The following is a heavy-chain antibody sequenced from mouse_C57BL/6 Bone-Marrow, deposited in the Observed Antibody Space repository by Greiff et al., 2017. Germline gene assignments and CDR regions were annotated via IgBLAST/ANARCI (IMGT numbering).Heavy chain of an antibody. J-gene: IGHJ4*01. V-gene: IGHV2-9*01. D-gene: IGHD2-4*01. CDR3: AKRENYDYDVGYARGY. Sequence: VKLMESGPGLVAPSQSLSITCTVSGFSLTSSGVDWVRQPPGKGLESLGVIWGGGSTNYNLALMSRLSISKDNSKSQVFLIMNSLQTDDTAMYYCAKRENYDYDVGYARGYWGQGASVTVTS. CDR2: IWGGGST. CDR1: GFSLTSSG.